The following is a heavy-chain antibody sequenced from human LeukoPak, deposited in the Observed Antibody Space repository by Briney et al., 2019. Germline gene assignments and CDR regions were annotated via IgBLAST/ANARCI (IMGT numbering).Heavy chain of an antibody. D-gene: IGHD6-13*01. V-gene: IGHV4-34*01. CDR3: ARGIAAAGTDY. J-gene: IGHJ4*02. Sequence: SETLSLTCAVCGGSFSGYYWSWIRQPPGKGLEWIGEINHSGSTNYNPPLKSRVTISVDTSKNQFSLKLSSVTAADTAVYYCARGIAAAGTDYWGQGTLVTVSS. CDR2: INHSGST. CDR1: GGSFSGYY.